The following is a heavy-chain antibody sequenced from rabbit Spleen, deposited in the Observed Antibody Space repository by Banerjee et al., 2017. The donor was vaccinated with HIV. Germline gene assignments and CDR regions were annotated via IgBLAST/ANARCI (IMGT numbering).Heavy chain of an antibody. J-gene: IGHJ4*01. V-gene: IGHV1S45*01. D-gene: IGHD1-1*01. CDR2: INTATGKA. CDR3: ARDLTSVIGWNFNL. Sequence: QEQLEESGGGLVKPEGSLTLTRKASGFSFSDRDVMCWVRQAPGKGLEWIACINTATGKAVYASWAKGRFTFSRTSSTTVTLQMTSLTAADTATYFCARDLTSVIGWNFNLWGQGTLVTVS. CDR1: GFSFSDRDV.